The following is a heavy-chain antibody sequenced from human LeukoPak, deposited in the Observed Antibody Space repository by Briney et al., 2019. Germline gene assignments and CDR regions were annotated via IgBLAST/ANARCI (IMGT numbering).Heavy chain of an antibody. CDR1: GGSISSGSYY. CDR2: IYTSGST. CDR3: AREKYGYRSYYYYYMDV. Sequence: SETLSLTCTVSGGSISSGSYYWSWIRQPAGKGLEWIGRIYTSGSTNYNPSLKSRVTISVDTSKNQFSLKLSSVTAADTAVYYCAREKYGYRSYYYYYMDVWGKGTTVTVSS. D-gene: IGHD5-18*01. V-gene: IGHV4-61*02. J-gene: IGHJ6*03.